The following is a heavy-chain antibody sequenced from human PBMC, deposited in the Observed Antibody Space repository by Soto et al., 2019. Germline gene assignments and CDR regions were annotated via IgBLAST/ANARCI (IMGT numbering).Heavy chain of an antibody. D-gene: IGHD2-2*01. J-gene: IGHJ6*03. CDR3: ASSNLEWEHCSSTSCYPYYYYYYMDV. Sequence: QVQLVQSGAEVKKPGSSVKVSCKASGGTFSSYTISWVRQAPGQGLEWMGRIIPILGIANYAQKFQGRVTIPADKSTTIAYMELSSLRSEDTAVYYCASSNLEWEHCSSTSCYPYYYYYYMDVWGKGTTVTVSS. CDR1: GGTFSSYT. CDR2: IIPILGIA. V-gene: IGHV1-69*02.